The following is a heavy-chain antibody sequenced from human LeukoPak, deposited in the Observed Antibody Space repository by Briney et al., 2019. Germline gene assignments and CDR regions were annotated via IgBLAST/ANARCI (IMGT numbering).Heavy chain of an antibody. Sequence: GGSLRLSCAASGFTFTSYAMSWVRQAPGKGLDWVSVISASGGTTYYADSVKGRFTISRDNSNNTLYLQMNSLRAEDTAVYYCAKDPRRSGSFPDYYGMDVWGQGTTVTVSS. CDR2: ISASGGTT. D-gene: IGHD3-10*01. J-gene: IGHJ6*02. CDR1: GFTFTSYA. V-gene: IGHV3-23*01. CDR3: AKDPRRSGSFPDYYGMDV.